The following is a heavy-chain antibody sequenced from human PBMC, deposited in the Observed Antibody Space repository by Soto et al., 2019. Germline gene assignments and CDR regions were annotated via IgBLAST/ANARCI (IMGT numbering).Heavy chain of an antibody. CDR3: ARAMTTVTTIDY. CDR2: IYHSGST. CDR1: GVSISSGSYS. V-gene: IGHV4-30-2*01. Sequence: SETLSLTCAVSGVSISSGSYSWSWLRQPPGKGLEWIGYIYHSGSTYYNPSLKSRVTISVDRSKNHFSLKLSSVTAADTAVYYCARAMTTVTTIDYWRQGTRVTVAS. D-gene: IGHD4-17*01. J-gene: IGHJ4*02.